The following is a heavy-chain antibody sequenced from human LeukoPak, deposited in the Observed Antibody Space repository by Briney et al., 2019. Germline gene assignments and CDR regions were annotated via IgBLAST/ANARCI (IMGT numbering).Heavy chain of an antibody. Sequence: GGSLRLSCADSGFTFTNYWMNWVRQAPGKGLEWVASIKQNGGEKSYVDSVKGRFTISRDNAKNSLYLQMSSLRAEDTAVYYCARDGTAAGLYFDLWGRGTLVTVSP. D-gene: IGHD6-13*01. V-gene: IGHV3-7*01. J-gene: IGHJ4*01. CDR2: IKQNGGEK. CDR3: ARDGTAAGLYFDL. CDR1: GFTFTNYW.